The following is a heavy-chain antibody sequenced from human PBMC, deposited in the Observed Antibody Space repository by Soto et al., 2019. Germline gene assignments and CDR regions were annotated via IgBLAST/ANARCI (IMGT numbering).Heavy chain of an antibody. J-gene: IGHJ6*03. CDR2: ISAYNGNT. V-gene: IGHV1-18*01. D-gene: IGHD5-12*01. Sequence: APVKASCKASGYTFTSYGISWVRQAPGQGLEWMGWISAYNGNTNYAQKLQGRVTMTTDTSTSTAYMELRSLRSDDTAVYYCARVGSGYVPYYYMDVWGKGTTVTVSS. CDR1: GYTFTSYG. CDR3: ARVGSGYVPYYYMDV.